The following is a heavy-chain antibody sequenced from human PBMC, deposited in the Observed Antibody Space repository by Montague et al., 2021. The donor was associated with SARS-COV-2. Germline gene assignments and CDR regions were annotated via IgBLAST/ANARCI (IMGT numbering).Heavy chain of an antibody. CDR3: ARIFDSSWPTFDY. CDR2: XXWGDDK. CDR1: GFSLSTSGMC. D-gene: IGHD6-13*01. J-gene: IGHJ4*02. V-gene: IGHV2-70*01. Sequence: PALVKPTQTLTLTCTFSGFSLSTSGMCVSWIRQPPGKALEWLALXXWGDDKYYSTSLKTRLTISKDTSKNQVVLTMTNMDPVDTATCYCARIFDSSWPTFDYWGQGTLVTVSS.